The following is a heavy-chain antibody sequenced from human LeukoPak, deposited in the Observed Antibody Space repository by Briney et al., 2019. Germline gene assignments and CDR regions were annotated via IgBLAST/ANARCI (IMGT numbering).Heavy chain of an antibody. CDR3: ASSGNRGELYPY. V-gene: IGHV1-2*02. J-gene: IGHJ4*02. CDR1: GHTFTSYY. CDR2: INPNSGGT. Sequence: ASVKVSCKASGHTFTSYYMHWVRQAPGQGLEWMGWINPNSGGTNYAQKFQGRVTMTTDTSISTAYMELSRLRSDDTAVYYCASSGNRGELYPYCGQGNLVTVSS. D-gene: IGHD3-10*01.